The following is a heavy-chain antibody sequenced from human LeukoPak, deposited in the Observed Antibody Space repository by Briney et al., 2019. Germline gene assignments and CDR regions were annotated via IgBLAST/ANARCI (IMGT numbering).Heavy chain of an antibody. CDR1: GGSISSYY. V-gene: IGHV4-59*01. CDR2: IYYSGST. CDR3: ARGVSSSWYDQSYPDY. J-gene: IGHJ4*02. D-gene: IGHD6-13*01. Sequence: SETLSLTCTVSGGSISSYYWSWIRQPPGKGLEWIGYIYYSGSTNSNPSLKSRLTISVDKSKNQFSLKLTSVTAADTAVYFCARGVSSSWYDQSYPDYWGQGILVTISS.